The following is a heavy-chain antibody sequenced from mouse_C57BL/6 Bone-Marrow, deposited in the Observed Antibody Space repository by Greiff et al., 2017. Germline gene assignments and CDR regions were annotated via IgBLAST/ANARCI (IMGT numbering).Heavy chain of an antibody. CDR2: IDPETGGT. J-gene: IGHJ2*01. D-gene: IGHD1-1*01. V-gene: IGHV1-15*01. Sequence: QVQLQQSGAELVRPGASVTLSCKASGYTFTDYEMHWVKQTPVHGLEWIGAIDPETGGTAYNQKFKGKAILTAAKSSSTAYMELRSLTSAESAFYCCTIITTVVEVDYWGQGTTLTVSS. CDR3: TIITTVVEVDY. CDR1: GYTFTDYE.